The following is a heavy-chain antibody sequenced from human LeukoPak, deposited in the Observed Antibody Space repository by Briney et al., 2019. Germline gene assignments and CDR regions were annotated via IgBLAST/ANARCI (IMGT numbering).Heavy chain of an antibody. J-gene: IGHJ4*02. Sequence: SETLSLTCTVSGGSISSSSYYWGWIRQPPGKGLEWIGSIYYSGSTYYNPSLKSRVTISVDTSKNQFSLKLSSVTAADTAVYYCARGPLSVPADYWGQGTLVTVSS. V-gene: IGHV4-39*01. CDR2: IYYSGST. CDR3: ARGPLSVPADY. D-gene: IGHD2-2*01. CDR1: GGSISSSSYY.